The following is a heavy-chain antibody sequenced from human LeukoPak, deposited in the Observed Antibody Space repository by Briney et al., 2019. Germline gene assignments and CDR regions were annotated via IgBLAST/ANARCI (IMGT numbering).Heavy chain of an antibody. D-gene: IGHD6-19*01. CDR3: ARESRRSGWYVDY. CDR2: IHFTESN. J-gene: IGHJ4*02. V-gene: IGHV4-39*07. Sequence: SETLSLTCTVSSDSISKINYYSGCIRHPRGEGRECLVSIHFTESNYYNPSLKTRVTISVDRSTNQFSLKLNSVTAADTALYYWARESRRSGWYVDYWAREPWSPSPQ. CDR1: SDSISKINYY.